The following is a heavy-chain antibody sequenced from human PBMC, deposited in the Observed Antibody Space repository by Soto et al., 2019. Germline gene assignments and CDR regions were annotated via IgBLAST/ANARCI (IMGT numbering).Heavy chain of an antibody. CDR2: ISYDGSNK. D-gene: IGHD5-18*01. CDR1: GFTFSNYA. V-gene: IGHV3-30-3*01. Sequence: QVQLVESGGGVVQPGRSLRLSCAASGFTFSNYAMHWVRQAPGKGPEWVAVISYDGSNKNYADSVKGRFTISRDNSKNTLYLQMNSLRTEDTAVYHCARVNTAVVKPRPFDYWGQGTLVTVSS. J-gene: IGHJ4*02. CDR3: ARVNTAVVKPRPFDY.